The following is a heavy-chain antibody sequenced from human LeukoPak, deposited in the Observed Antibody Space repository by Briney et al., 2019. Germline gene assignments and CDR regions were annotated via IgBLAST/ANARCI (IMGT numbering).Heavy chain of an antibody. CDR3: ARDRRSGSYDDY. CDR2: IYSGGST. D-gene: IGHD1-26*01. CDR1: GFTVSSNY. Sequence: PGGSLRLSCAASGFTVSSNYMSWVRQAPGKGLEWVSVIYSGGSTYYADSVKGRFTISRDNAKNSLYLQMNSLRAEDTAVYYCARDRRSGSYDDYWGQGTLVTVSS. J-gene: IGHJ4*02. V-gene: IGHV3-66*01.